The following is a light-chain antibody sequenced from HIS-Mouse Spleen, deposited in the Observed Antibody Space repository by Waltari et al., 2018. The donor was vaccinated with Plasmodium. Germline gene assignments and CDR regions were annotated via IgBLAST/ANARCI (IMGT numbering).Light chain of an antibody. J-gene: IGLJ1*01. Sequence: QSALPQPASVSGSPGQSITISCSGTTSDVGGYNYVSWYQQHPGNAPKLMIYEVSTRPSGVSNRFSGSKSGNTASLTISGLQAEDEADYYCSSYTSSSTLDVFGTGTKVTVL. CDR2: EVS. V-gene: IGLV2-14*01. CDR1: TSDVGGYNY. CDR3: SSYTSSSTLDV.